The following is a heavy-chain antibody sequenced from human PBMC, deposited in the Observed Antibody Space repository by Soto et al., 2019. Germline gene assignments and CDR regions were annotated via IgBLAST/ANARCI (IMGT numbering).Heavy chain of an antibody. CDR2: ISGSGGST. V-gene: IGHV3-23*01. J-gene: IGHJ6*02. Sequence: EVQLLESGGGLVQPGGSLRLSCAASGFTFSSYAMSWVRQAPGKGLEWVSAISGSGGSTYYADSVKGRFTISRDNSKNTMYLQMNSLRAEDTAVYYCAKDSVAAAGHYYDYGMDVWGQGTTVTVSS. CDR3: AKDSVAAAGHYYDYGMDV. CDR1: GFTFSSYA. D-gene: IGHD6-13*01.